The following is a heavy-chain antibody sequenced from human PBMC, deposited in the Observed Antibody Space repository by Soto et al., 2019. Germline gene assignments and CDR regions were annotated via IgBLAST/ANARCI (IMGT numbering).Heavy chain of an antibody. J-gene: IGHJ3*02. V-gene: IGHV3-30*18. Sequence: VQLLESGGGVVQPGRSLRLSCAASGFTFSSYGMHWVRQAPGKGLEWVAVISYDGSNKYYADSVKGRFTISRDNSKITLYLQMNSLRAEDTAVYYCAKDPPSSYDFWSGYFYKDAFDIWGQGTMVTVSS. CDR3: AKDPPSSYDFWSGYFYKDAFDI. CDR2: ISYDGSNK. D-gene: IGHD3-3*01. CDR1: GFTFSSYG.